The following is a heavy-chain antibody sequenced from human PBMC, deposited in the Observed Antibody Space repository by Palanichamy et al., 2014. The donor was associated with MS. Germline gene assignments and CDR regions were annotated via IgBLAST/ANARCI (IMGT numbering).Heavy chain of an antibody. V-gene: IGHV3-9*01. CDR3: AKDRGSYYGFFDY. Sequence: EVQLVESGGGLGQPGRSLRLSCAASGFTFDAYGMHWVRQVPGKGLEWVSGISWKSDNIGYADSVKGRFTISRDNAKNPLYLQMNSLRTEDTALYYCAKDRGSYYGFFDYWGQGTLVTVSS. CDR2: ISWKSDNI. J-gene: IGHJ4*02. CDR1: GFTFDAYG. D-gene: IGHD1-26*01.